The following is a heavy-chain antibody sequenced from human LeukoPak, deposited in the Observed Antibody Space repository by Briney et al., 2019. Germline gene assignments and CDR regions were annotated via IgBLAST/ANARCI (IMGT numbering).Heavy chain of an antibody. D-gene: IGHD5-18*01. V-gene: IGHV3-53*01. CDR3: ARGGGYSYGYPLDY. J-gene: IGHJ4*02. Sequence: GGSLRLSCAASGFTVSSNYMSWVRQAPGKGLEWVSVIYSGGSTYYADSVKGRFTISRDNAKNSLYLQMNSLRAEDTAVYYCARGGGYSYGYPLDYWGQGTLVTVSS. CDR2: IYSGGST. CDR1: GFTVSSNY.